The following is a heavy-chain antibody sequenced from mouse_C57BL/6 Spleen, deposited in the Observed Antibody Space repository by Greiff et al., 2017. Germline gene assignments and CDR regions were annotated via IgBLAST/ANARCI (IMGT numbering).Heavy chain of an antibody. V-gene: IGHV1-55*01. J-gene: IGHJ1*03. CDR2: IYPGSGST. CDR3: ARRDGNYVYWYFDV. Sequence: QVQLQQPGAELVKPGASVKMSCKASGYTFTSYWITWVKQRPGQGLEWIGDIYPGSGSTNYNEKFKSKATLTVDTSSSTAYMQLSSLTSEDSAVYYCARRDGNYVYWYFDVGGTGTTVTVSS. CDR1: GYTFTSYW. D-gene: IGHD2-1*01.